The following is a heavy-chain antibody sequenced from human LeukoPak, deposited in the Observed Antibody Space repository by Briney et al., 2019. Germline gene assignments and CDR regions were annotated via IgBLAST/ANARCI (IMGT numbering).Heavy chain of an antibody. J-gene: IGHJ4*02. CDR1: GGSMSTYC. CDR3: ARDWTDHDYFAY. D-gene: IGHD3/OR15-3a*01. Sequence: SETLSLTCTVSGGSMSTYCWSWIRQPPGKGLEWIGYIYGNGNTKYNSSLKSRVTISVDTSENQFSLKLSSVTAADTAVYYCARDWTDHDYFAYWGQGILVTVSS. CDR2: IYGNGNT. V-gene: IGHV4-59*01.